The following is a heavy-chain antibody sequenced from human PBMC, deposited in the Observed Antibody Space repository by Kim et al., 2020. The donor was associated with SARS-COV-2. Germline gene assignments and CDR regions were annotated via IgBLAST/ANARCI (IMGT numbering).Heavy chain of an antibody. V-gene: IGHV3-23*01. CDR3: AKGGYYDSSGYYLWAEYFQH. Sequence: RFTISRDNSKNTLYLQMNSLRAEDTAVYYCAKGGYYDSSGYYLWAEYFQHWGQGTLVTVSS. J-gene: IGHJ1*01. D-gene: IGHD3-22*01.